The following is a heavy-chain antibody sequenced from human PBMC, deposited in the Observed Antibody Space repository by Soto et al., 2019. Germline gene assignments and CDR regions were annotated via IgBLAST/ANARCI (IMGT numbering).Heavy chain of an antibody. Sequence: EVQLVESGEGLVQPGGSLRLSCAASGFTFSSYNIHWIRQAPGKGLEFVSAISRSGDRTYYADSVKGRFTITRDNSKTTVWLQMGSLSAEDMAVYYCARARCSSGQCYYFDYWGRGALVCVSS. CDR3: ARARCSSGQCYYFDY. D-gene: IGHD2-15*01. CDR2: ISRSGDRT. CDR1: GFTFSSYN. J-gene: IGHJ4*02. V-gene: IGHV3-64*02.